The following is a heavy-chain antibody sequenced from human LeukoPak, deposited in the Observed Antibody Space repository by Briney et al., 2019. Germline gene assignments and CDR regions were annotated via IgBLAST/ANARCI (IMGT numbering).Heavy chain of an antibody. Sequence: GGSLRLSCAASGFTFSSYSMNWVRQAPGKGLEWVSSISSSSSYIYYADSVKGRFTISRDNAKNSLYLQMNSLRAEDTAVYYCARGLTVPAASLDYYYYYMDVWGKGTTVTVSS. V-gene: IGHV3-21*01. CDR2: ISSSSSYI. J-gene: IGHJ6*03. CDR1: GFTFSSYS. D-gene: IGHD2-2*01. CDR3: ARGLTVPAASLDYYYYYMDV.